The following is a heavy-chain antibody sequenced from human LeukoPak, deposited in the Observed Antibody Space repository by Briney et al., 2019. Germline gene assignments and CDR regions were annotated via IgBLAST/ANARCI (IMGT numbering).Heavy chain of an antibody. V-gene: IGHV4-61*01. D-gene: IGHD2-2*01. Sequence: SETLSLTCTVSGDSVSSGSDYWGWSRQPPGGGVEWSGYIYYIGSIKYNPYLKIRVTISVDTYKTQFSLKLSSVTAADTAVYYCAGVVVPAADSVAFDIWGQGTMVTVSS. CDR1: GDSVSSGSDY. CDR2: IYYIGSI. CDR3: AGVVVPAADSVAFDI. J-gene: IGHJ3*02.